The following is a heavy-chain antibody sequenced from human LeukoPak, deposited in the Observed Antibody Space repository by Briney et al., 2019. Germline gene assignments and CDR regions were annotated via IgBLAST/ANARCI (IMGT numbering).Heavy chain of an antibody. CDR3: ARDISVAVAGTIYYHYYMDV. V-gene: IGHV1-18*01. Sequence: ASVKVSCKASGYTFTSYGISWVRQAPGQGLEWMGWISDYNGNTNYAQKLQGRVTMTTDTSTSTAYMELRSLRSDDTAVYYCARDISVAVAGTIYYHYYMDVWGKGTTVTISS. CDR2: ISDYNGNT. J-gene: IGHJ6*03. CDR1: GYTFTSYG. D-gene: IGHD6-19*01.